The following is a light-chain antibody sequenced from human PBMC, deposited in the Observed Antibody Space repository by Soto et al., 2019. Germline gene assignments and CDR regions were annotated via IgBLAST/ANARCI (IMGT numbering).Light chain of an antibody. J-gene: IGLJ2*01. V-gene: IGLV1-47*01. Sequence: QSVLTQLPSASGTPGQRVTISCSGSISNIGTNYVYWYQQLPGTAPKLLIFRHDQRPSGVPDRFSGSRSGTSASLAISGLRSEDEADYYCASWDASLGGPVFGGGTKLTVL. CDR1: ISNIGTNY. CDR2: RHD. CDR3: ASWDASLGGPV.